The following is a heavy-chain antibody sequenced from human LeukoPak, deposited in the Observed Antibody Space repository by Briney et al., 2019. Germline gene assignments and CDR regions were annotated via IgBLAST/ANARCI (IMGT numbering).Heavy chain of an antibody. J-gene: IGHJ4*02. D-gene: IGHD5-18*01. V-gene: IGHV3-21*01. CDR1: GFPFSSYS. CDR3: ARDSGHVDTAMAHDY. Sequence: GGSLRLSCAASGFPFSSYSMNWVRQAPGKGLEWVSSISSGTSFIYYADSVKGRFTISRDNAKNSLYLQMNSLRAEDTAVYYCARDSGHVDTAMAHDYWGQGTLVTVSS. CDR2: ISSGTSFI.